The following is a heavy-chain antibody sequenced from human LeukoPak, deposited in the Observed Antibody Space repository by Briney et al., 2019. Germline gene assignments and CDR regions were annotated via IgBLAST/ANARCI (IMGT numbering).Heavy chain of an antibody. CDR3: AKGVVVVPAANKHSGYFDY. CDR1: GFTFSSYA. Sequence: GSLRLSCAASGFTFSSYAMSWVRQAPGKGLEWVSAISGSGGSTYYADSVKGRFTISRDNSKNTLYLQMNSLRAEDTAVNYCAKGVVVVPAANKHSGYFDYWGQGTLVTVSS. CDR2: ISGSGGST. V-gene: IGHV3-23*01. D-gene: IGHD2-2*01. J-gene: IGHJ4*02.